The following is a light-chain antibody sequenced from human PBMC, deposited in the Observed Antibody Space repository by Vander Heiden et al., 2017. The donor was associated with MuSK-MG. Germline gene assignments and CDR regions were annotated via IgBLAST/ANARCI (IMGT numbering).Light chain of an antibody. CDR3: QQRTHGPAMIT. CDR1: QSVSTS. V-gene: IGKV3-11*01. J-gene: IGKJ3*01. CDR2: DAS. Sequence: DIVLTQSPATLSLSPGDRAALSCRASQSVSTSLAWYQHKPGQAPRLLIYDASNRATGVKARFSGSGYGTDFTLTISSREPEDFAVYYCQQRTHGPAMITFGHGTKVDIK.